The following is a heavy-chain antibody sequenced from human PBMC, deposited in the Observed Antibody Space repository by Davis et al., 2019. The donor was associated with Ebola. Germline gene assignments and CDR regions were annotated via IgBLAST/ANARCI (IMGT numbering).Heavy chain of an antibody. CDR3: ARGPKLWLGF. V-gene: IGHV4-34*01. CDR2: INHSGST. D-gene: IGHD5-18*01. CDR1: GGSFSGYY. J-gene: IGHJ4*02. Sequence: GSLRLSCAVYGGSFSGYYWSWIRQPPGKGLEWIGEINHSGSTNYNPSLKSRVTISVDTSKNQFSLNLSSVTAADTAVYYCARGPKLWLGFWGQGTLVTVSS.